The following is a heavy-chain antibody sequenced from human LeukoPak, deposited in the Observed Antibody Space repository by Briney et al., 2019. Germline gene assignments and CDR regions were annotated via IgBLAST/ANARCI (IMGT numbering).Heavy chain of an antibody. J-gene: IGHJ6*03. CDR1: GFTFSNAW. D-gene: IGHD3-3*01. CDR3: TTVPMGERFLEWFYNYMDV. V-gene: IGHV3-15*01. CDR2: IKSKTDGGTT. Sequence: GGSLRLSCAASGFTFSNAWMSWVRQAPGKGLEWVGRIKSKTDGGTTDYAAPVKGRFTISRDDSKNTLYLQMNSLKTEDTAVYYCTTVPMGERFLEWFYNYMDVWGKGTTVTVSS.